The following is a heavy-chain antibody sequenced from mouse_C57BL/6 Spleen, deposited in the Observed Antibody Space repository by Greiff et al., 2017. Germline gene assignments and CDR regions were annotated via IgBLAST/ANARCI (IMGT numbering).Heavy chain of an antibody. D-gene: IGHD2-3*01. J-gene: IGHJ4*01. CDR2: INPNNGGT. CDR1: GYTFTDYY. CDR3: ARSSDGYYGAMDY. Sequence: VQLQQSGPELVKPGASVKISCKASGYTFTDYYMNWVKQSHGKSLEWIGDINPNNGGTSYNQKFKGKATLTVDKSSSTAYMELRSLTSEDSAVYYCARSSDGYYGAMDYWGQGTSVTVSS. V-gene: IGHV1-26*01.